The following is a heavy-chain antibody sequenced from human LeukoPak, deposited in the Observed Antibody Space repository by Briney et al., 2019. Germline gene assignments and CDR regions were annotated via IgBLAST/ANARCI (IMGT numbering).Heavy chain of an antibody. CDR1: GYNISSYY. Sequence: ASVKLSCKASGYNISSYYIQWVRQDPGQGLEWMGLLNPSRGTTAYAPKFQGRVTMTRDTSSNTVYMELRGLRSDDTAIYYCARDATRGIGGSYDLDFWGQGSQVTVSS. V-gene: IGHV1-46*01. J-gene: IGHJ4*02. D-gene: IGHD3-16*01. CDR3: ARDATRGIGGSYDLDF. CDR2: LNPSRGTT.